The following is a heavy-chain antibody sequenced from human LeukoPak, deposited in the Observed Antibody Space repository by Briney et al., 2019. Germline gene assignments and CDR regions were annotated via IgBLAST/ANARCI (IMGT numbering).Heavy chain of an antibody. V-gene: IGHV5-51*01. CDR3: AIRGYSGSYSSYFQH. D-gene: IGHD1-26*01. J-gene: IGHJ1*01. Sequence: GESLKISCKGSGYSFTSDWIGWVRQMPGKGLEWMGIIYPGDSDTRYSPSFQGQVTISAGKSISTAYLQWSSLKASDTAMYYCAIRGYSGSYSSYFQHWGQGTLVTVSS. CDR2: IYPGDSDT. CDR1: GYSFTSDW.